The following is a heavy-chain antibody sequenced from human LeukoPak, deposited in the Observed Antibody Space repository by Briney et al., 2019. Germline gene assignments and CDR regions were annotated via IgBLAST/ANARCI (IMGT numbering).Heavy chain of an antibody. D-gene: IGHD3-22*01. CDR3: ATGRYYYDTTFDY. CDR1: GGTFSSYA. V-gene: IGHV1-69*06. Sequence: GASVKVSCKASGGTFSSYAISWVRQAPGQGLEWMGGIIPIFGTANYAQKFQGRVTITADKSTSTAYMELSSLRSEDTAVYYCATGRYYYDTTFDYWGQGTLVTVSS. CDR2: IIPIFGTA. J-gene: IGHJ4*02.